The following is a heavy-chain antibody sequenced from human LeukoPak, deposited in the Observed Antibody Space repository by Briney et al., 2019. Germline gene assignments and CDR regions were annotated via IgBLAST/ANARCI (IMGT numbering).Heavy chain of an antibody. CDR2: IRSKAYGGTT. D-gene: IGHD1-26*01. CDR1: GFTFGDYA. V-gene: IGHV3-49*04. Sequence: GGSLRLSCTASGFTFGDYAMSWVRQAPGKGLEWVGFIRSKAYGGTTEYAASVKGRFTISRDDSKSIAYLQMNSLKTEDTAVYYCTRGRYSGSYWNSFDYWGQGTLVTVSS. J-gene: IGHJ4*02. CDR3: TRGRYSGSYWNSFDY.